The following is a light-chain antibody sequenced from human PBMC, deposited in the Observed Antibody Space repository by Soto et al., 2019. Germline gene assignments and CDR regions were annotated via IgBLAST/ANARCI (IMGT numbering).Light chain of an antibody. CDR1: SSNIGAGYD. CDR3: QSHDSSLSTYYV. CDR2: NNI. J-gene: IGLJ1*01. V-gene: IGLV1-40*01. Sequence: QLVLTQPPSVSGAPGQRVTISCTGSSSNIGAGYDVHWYQQLPGTAPKLLIYNNINRPSGVPDRFSGSKSGTSASLAITGLQAEDEADYYCQSHDSSLSTYYVFGTGTKVTVL.